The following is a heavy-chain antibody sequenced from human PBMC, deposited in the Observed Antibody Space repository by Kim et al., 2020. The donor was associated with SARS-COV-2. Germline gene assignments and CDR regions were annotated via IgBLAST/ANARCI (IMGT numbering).Heavy chain of an antibody. V-gene: IGHV4-4*02. CDR2: IYHSGST. J-gene: IGHJ4*02. CDR1: GGSISSSNW. Sequence: SETLSLTCAVSGGSISSSNWWCWVRQPPGKGLEWIGEIYHSGSTNYNPSLKSRVTISVDKSKNQFSLKLSSVTAADTAVYYCKTYYYDSSGGTEYYFDYWGQGTLVTVSS. D-gene: IGHD3-22*01. CDR3: KTYYYDSSGGTEYYFDY.